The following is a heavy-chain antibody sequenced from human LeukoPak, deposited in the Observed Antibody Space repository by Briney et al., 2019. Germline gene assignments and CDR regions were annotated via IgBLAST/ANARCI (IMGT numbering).Heavy chain of an antibody. CDR2: INHSGST. CDR1: GGSFSGYY. Sequence: SETLSLTCAVYGGSFSGYYWSWIRQPPGKGLEWIEEINHSGSTNYNPSLKSRVTISVDTSKKQFSLELSSVTAADTAVYYCVTYYFDSSGPKKNYWGQGTLVTVSS. J-gene: IGHJ4*02. D-gene: IGHD3-22*01. CDR3: VTYYFDSSGPKKNY. V-gene: IGHV4-34*01.